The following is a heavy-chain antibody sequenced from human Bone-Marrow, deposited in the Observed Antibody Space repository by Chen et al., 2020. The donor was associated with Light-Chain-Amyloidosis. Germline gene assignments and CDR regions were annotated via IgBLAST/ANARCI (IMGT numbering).Heavy chain of an antibody. CDR3: ARRRDGYNFDY. D-gene: IGHD5-12*01. CDR1: GYTFPNYW. J-gene: IGHJ4*02. V-gene: IGHV5-51*01. Sequence: EVQLEQSGPEVKKHGESLKISCKGSGYTFPNYWIGWVRQMPGKGLAWMGVIYPDDSDARYSPSFEGQVTISADKSITAAYLQWRSLNASDTAMYYCARRRDGYNFDYWGQGTLVTVSS. CDR2: IYPDDSDA.